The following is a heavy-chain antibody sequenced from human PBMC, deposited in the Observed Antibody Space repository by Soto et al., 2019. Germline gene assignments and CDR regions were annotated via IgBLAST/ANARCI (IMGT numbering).Heavy chain of an antibody. CDR1: GFTFSDYY. V-gene: IGHV3-11*01. D-gene: IGHD3-10*01. CDR2: ISSSGSTI. CDR3: ARDVYYYGSGISAFDI. Sequence: GGSLRLSCAASGFTFSDYYMSWIRQAPGKGLEWVSYISSSGSTIYYADSVKGRFTISRDNAKNSLYLQMNSLRAEDTAVYYCARDVYYYGSGISAFDIWGQGTMVTVSS. J-gene: IGHJ3*02.